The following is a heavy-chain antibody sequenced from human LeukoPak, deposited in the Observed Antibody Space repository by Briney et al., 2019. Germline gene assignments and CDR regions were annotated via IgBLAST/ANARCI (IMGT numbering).Heavy chain of an antibody. Sequence: GGSLRLSCAASGFAFDDYAMHWVRQAPGKGLEWVSGISWNSGSIGYADSVKGRFTISRDNAKNSLYLQMNSLRAEDTALYYCAKDIWSGYPTXXGMDVWGQGTTVTVSS. V-gene: IGHV3-9*01. CDR2: ISWNSGSI. CDR1: GFAFDDYA. D-gene: IGHD3-3*01. J-gene: IGHJ6*02. CDR3: AKDIWSGYPTXXGMDV.